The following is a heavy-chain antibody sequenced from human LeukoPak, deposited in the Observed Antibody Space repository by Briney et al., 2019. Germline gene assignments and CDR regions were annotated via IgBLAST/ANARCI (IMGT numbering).Heavy chain of an antibody. CDR2: IKQDGSE. CDR1: RFTFSTYW. V-gene: IGHV3-7*03. J-gene: IGHJ4*02. CDR3: TKDLPFTSGGVIIY. Sequence: GGSLRLSCAASRFTFSTYWMSWVRQAPGKGLEWVANIKQDGSEKYVDSVKGRFTISRDDSKNSLYLQMNSLKTEDTGVYYCTKDLPFTSGGVIIYWGQGTLVTVSS. D-gene: IGHD3-16*02.